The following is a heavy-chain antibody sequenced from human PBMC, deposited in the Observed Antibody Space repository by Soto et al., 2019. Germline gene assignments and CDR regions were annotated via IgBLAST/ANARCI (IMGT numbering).Heavy chain of an antibody. V-gene: IGHV1-69*13. CDR3: ARGAMANFDY. CDR2: FIAMLGTP. Sequence: SVKVSCKASGGTFGSHGIAWVRQAPGQGLEWMGGFIAMLGTPTYAKKVQGRATITADESLTSSYLGLRSLRSEDTAMYFCARGAMANFDYWGQGTVVTVSS. CDR1: GGTFGSHG. D-gene: IGHD5-18*01. J-gene: IGHJ4*02.